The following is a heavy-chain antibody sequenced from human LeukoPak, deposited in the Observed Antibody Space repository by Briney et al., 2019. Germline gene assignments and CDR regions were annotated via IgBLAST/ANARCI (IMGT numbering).Heavy chain of an antibody. CDR1: GLTFSSYA. V-gene: IGHV3-23*01. Sequence: PGGSLRLSCAASGLTFSSYAMSWVRQAPGKGLEWVSAISGSGGSTYYADSVKGRFTISRDNSKNTLYLQMNSLRAEDTAVYYCAKGTDFGVVTTFDYWGQGTLVTVSS. CDR2: ISGSGGST. CDR3: AKGTDFGVVTTFDY. D-gene: IGHD3-3*01. J-gene: IGHJ4*02.